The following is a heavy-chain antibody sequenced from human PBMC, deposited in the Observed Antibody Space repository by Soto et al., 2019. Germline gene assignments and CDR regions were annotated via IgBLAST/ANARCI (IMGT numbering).Heavy chain of an antibody. CDR2: ISGSGGST. Sequence: GGSLRLSCAASGFTFSSYAMSWVRQAPGKGLEWVSAISGSGGSTYYADSVKGRFTISRDNSKNTLYLQMNSLRAEDTAVYYCAKAEDIVVVVAARNAFDIWGQGTMVTVSS. CDR3: AKAEDIVVVVAARNAFDI. D-gene: IGHD2-15*01. CDR1: GFTFSSYA. V-gene: IGHV3-23*01. J-gene: IGHJ3*02.